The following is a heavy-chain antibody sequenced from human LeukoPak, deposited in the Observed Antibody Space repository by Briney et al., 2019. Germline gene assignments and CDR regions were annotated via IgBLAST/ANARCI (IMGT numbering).Heavy chain of an antibody. CDR2: IWYDGSNK. CDR3: ARDLRYCSSTSCYAALGY. J-gene: IGHJ4*02. D-gene: IGHD2-2*01. CDR1: GFTFSSYG. Sequence: PGGSLRLSCAASGFTFSSYGMHWVRQAPGNGLEWVAVIWYDGSNKYYADSVKGRFTISRDNSKNTLYLQMNSLRAEDTAVYYCARDLRYCSSTSCYAALGYWGQGTLVTVSS. V-gene: IGHV3-33*01.